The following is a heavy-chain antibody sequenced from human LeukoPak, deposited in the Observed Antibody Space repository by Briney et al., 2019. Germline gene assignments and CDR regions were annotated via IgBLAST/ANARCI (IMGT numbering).Heavy chain of an antibody. CDR3: SKLGNDNVWGTYRDNWFDP. D-gene: IGHD3-16*02. J-gene: IGHJ5*02. V-gene: IGHV3-23*01. CDR1: GFTFSSYA. Sequence: GGSLRLSCAASGFTFSSYAMSWVRQPPGKGLEWVSGIGGSGSSIYYADSVKGRFTISRDNSKNALYLQINSLRAEDTAVYYCSKLGNDNVWGTYRDNWFDPWGQGTLVTVSS. CDR2: IGGSGSSI.